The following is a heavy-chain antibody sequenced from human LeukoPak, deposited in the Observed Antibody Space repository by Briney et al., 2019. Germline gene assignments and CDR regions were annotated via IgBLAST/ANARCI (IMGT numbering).Heavy chain of an antibody. Sequence: GGSLRLSCAASGFTFSSSELNWVRQAPGKGLEWVAVIWYDGSNKYYTDSVRGRFTISRDNSKNTLYLQVNSLRTEDTGVYYCATQRAPGYSSNWPEFDYWGQGTLVTVSS. CDR3: ATQRAPGYSSNWPEFDY. CDR2: IWYDGSNK. V-gene: IGHV3-33*08. D-gene: IGHD6-13*01. CDR1: GFTFSSSE. J-gene: IGHJ4*02.